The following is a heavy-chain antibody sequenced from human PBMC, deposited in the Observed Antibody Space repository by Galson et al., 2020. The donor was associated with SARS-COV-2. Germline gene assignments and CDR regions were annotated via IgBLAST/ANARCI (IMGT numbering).Heavy chain of an antibody. D-gene: IGHD2-15*01. V-gene: IGHV3-74*01. J-gene: IGHJ4*02. CDR2: INSDGTAT. CDR3: ARGWEIV. Sequence: WVSRINSDGTATIYADSVKGRFTISRDNAKNTLYLQMNSVRAEDTAVYYCARGWEIVGGQGTLVTVSS.